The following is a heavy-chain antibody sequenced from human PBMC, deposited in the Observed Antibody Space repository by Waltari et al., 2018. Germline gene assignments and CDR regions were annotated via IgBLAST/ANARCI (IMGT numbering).Heavy chain of an antibody. D-gene: IGHD2-15*01. J-gene: IGHJ4*02. CDR3: ASDRGRGLYLDS. V-gene: IGHV4-4*02. CDR2: VHKSGRS. CDR1: GDSISNNFF. Sequence: QVQLKESGPGLVKPSGTLSLTCTVSGDSISNNFFWSWVRQSPGKGLEWIGQVHKSGRSNYNPSLDSRVTVSMDTSKNQFSLRVTSVTAADTAIYYCASDRGRGLYLDSWGQGTLVTVSP.